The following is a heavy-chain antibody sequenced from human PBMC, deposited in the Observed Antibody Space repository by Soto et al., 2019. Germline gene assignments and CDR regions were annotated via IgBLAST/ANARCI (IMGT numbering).Heavy chain of an antibody. D-gene: IGHD2-15*01. V-gene: IGHV3-30*03. CDR2: ISYDGSNK. CDR3: SRGFDCSGCGYHCSVFDI. CDR1: GFTFSSYG. Sequence: GGSLRLSCAASGFTFSSYGMHWVRQAPGKGLGWVAVISYDGSNKYYADSVKGRFTISRDNSKNTLYLQMNSLRAEDTAVYYCSRGFDCSGCGYHCSVFDIWGQGTMVTGSS. J-gene: IGHJ3*02.